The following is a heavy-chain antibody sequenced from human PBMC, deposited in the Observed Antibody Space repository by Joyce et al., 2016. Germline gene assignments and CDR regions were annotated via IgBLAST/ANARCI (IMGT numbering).Heavy chain of an antibody. CDR3: ARDRSAGGFDR. D-gene: IGHD3-3*01. J-gene: IGHJ4*02. V-gene: IGHV4-59*13. Sequence: QVQLQESGPGRVKPSETLSLTCTVSGELITSFYWNWIRHSPGKGLEWIGRIYHSGSSYYSPSLKSLVTLSIDTSRNQFSLSLKSVTAADTAVYFCARDRSAGGFDRWGQGILVTVSS. CDR2: IYHSGSS. CDR1: GELITSFY.